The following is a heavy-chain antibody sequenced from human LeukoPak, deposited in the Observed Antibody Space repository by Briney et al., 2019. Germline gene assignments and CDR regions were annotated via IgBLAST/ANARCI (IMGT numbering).Heavy chain of an antibody. J-gene: IGHJ4*02. Sequence: SETLSLTCAVYGVSFSGYYWSWLRQPPGKGLEWLGEINHSGSTNYNPSLKSRVTISVDTSKNQFSLKLSSVTAADTAVYYCASLGTTGTTFDYWGQGTLVTVSS. CDR3: ASLGTTGTTFDY. V-gene: IGHV4-34*01. CDR2: INHSGST. D-gene: IGHD1-1*01. CDR1: GVSFSGYY.